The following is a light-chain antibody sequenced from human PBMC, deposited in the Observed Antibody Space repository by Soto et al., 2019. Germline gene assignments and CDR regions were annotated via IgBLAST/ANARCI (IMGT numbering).Light chain of an antibody. Sequence: QSVLPQPPSASGTPGPRVTISCSGSSSKIGSYTVNWYQRLPGTAPKLLIYSNNQRPSGVPDRFSGSRSGSSASLAISGLQSEDEADYYCAAWDDSLNGVIFGGGTKLTVL. J-gene: IGLJ2*01. V-gene: IGLV1-44*01. CDR1: SSKIGSYT. CDR2: SNN. CDR3: AAWDDSLNGVI.